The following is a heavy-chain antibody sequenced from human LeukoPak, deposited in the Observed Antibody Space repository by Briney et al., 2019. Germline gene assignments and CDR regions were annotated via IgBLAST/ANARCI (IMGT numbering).Heavy chain of an antibody. V-gene: IGHV3-7*01. Sequence: PGRSLRLSCAASGFTFGSYGMHWVRQAPGKGLEWVANIKQDGSEKYYVDSVKGRFTISRDNAKNSLYLQMNSLRAEDTAVYYCARDWGFGELLDYFDYWGQGTLVTVSS. J-gene: IGHJ4*02. D-gene: IGHD3-10*01. CDR2: IKQDGSEK. CDR1: GFTFGSYG. CDR3: ARDWGFGELLDYFDY.